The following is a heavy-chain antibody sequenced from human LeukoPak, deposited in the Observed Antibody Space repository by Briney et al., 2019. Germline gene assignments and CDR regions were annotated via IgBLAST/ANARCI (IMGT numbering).Heavy chain of an antibody. Sequence: PSETLSLTCAVYGGSFSGYYWSWIRQPPGKGLEWIGEINHSGSTNYNPSLKSRVTISVDTSKNQFSLKLSPVTAADTAVYYCARGRAAAGGSGTNFDYWGQGTLVTVSS. D-gene: IGHD6-13*01. CDR3: ARGRAAAGGSGTNFDY. J-gene: IGHJ4*02. CDR1: GGSFSGYY. CDR2: INHSGST. V-gene: IGHV4-34*01.